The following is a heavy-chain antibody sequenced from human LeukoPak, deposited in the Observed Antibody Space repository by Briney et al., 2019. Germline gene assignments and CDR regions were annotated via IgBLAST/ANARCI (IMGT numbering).Heavy chain of an antibody. J-gene: IGHJ4*02. D-gene: IGHD1-26*01. CDR1: GYTLTELS. CDR2: FDPEDGET. CDR3: ATDLTGSGSTTEFDY. Sequence: ASVKVSCKVSGYTLTELSMHWVRQAPGEGLEWMGGFDPEDGETIYAQKFQGRVTMTEDTSTDTAYMELSSLRSEDTAVYYCATDLTGSGSTTEFDYWGQGTLVTVSS. V-gene: IGHV1-24*01.